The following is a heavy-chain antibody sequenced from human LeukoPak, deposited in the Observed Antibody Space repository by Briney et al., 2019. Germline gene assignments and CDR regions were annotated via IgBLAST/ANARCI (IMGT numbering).Heavy chain of an antibody. CDR3: TRDGFGSSWYIDF. V-gene: IGHV3-48*03. Sequence: GGSLRLSCVASGFTFSSYAMSWVRQAPGKGLEWVAHISGSGSTFYYAESVKGRFTISRDNPKNSLYLQMNSLTVEDTAIYYCTRDGFGSSWYIDFWGQGTLVTVSS. D-gene: IGHD6-13*01. CDR2: ISGSGSTF. CDR1: GFTFSSYA. J-gene: IGHJ4*02.